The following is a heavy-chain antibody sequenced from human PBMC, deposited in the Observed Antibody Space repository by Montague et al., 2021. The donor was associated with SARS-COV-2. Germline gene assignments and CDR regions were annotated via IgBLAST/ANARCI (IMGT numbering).Heavy chain of an antibody. CDR1: GDSITTYHC. J-gene: IGHJ4*02. CDR3: ARKGRWRSDLDY. D-gene: IGHD3-3*01. V-gene: IGHV4-4*02. CDR2: IYHTRST. Sequence: SETLSLTCVVSGDSITTYHCWSWFRLPPGKGLVGGGEIYHTRSTKYKPSLKSRVSMSVDKSCNQFSRRLTSVTAAATANYYCARKGRWRSDLDYWGQGTLVTVSS.